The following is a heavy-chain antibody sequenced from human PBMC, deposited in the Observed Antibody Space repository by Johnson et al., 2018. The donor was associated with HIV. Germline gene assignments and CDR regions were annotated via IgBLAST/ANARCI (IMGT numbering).Heavy chain of an antibody. D-gene: IGHD5-18*01. CDR2: IRYDGSNK. CDR3: ARAYSYGVFDI. Sequence: QVQLVESGGGVVQPGRSLRLSCAASGFTFSSYGMHWVRQAPGKGLEWVAFIRYDGSNKYYADSVKGRFTISRDNSKNTLYLQMNTLRPEDTAVYYCARAYSYGVFDIWGQGTMVTVSS. J-gene: IGHJ3*02. V-gene: IGHV3-33*01. CDR1: GFTFSSYG.